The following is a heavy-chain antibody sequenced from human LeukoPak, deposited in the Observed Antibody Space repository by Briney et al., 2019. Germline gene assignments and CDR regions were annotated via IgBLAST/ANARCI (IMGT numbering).Heavy chain of an antibody. CDR2: ISGSGGST. Sequence: GRSLRLSCAASGFTFDDYAMHWVRQAPGKGLEWVSAISGSGGSTWYSDSDNGRFTISTDNYKNALYLQMNSLRAEDTDVYYCAKEDTLRYFDWLLSDYYYCGMDVWGQGTTVTVSS. CDR3: AKEDTLRYFDWLLSDYYYCGMDV. J-gene: IGHJ6*02. D-gene: IGHD3-9*01. CDR1: GFTFDDYA. V-gene: IGHV3-23*01.